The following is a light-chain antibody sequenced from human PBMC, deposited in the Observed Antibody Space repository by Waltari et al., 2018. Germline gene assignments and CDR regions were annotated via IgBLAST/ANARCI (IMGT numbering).Light chain of an antibody. J-gene: IGKJ1*01. V-gene: IGKV1-39*01. Sequence: DIRMTQSPPSLPASVGDSVTITCRASQGISSYLNWYQQKPGQAPKLLIYAASSLQSGVPSRFSGSGFGTDFTLTINSPQPEDFAVYFCQQTYSHFRTFGQGTKVDVK. CDR3: QQTYSHFRT. CDR2: AAS. CDR1: QGISSY.